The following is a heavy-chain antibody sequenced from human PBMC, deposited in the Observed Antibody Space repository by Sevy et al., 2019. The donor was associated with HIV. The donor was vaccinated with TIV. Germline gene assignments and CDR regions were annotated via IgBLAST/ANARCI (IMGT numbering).Heavy chain of an antibody. J-gene: IGHJ4*02. V-gene: IGHV3-74*01. D-gene: IGHD3-22*01. CDR3: SRGLYYYDMRGHQEPGDY. CDR1: GITLTPYW. Sequence: GGSLRLSCAASGITLTPYWMHWVRQAPGNGLVWVSRINSDGSSTSYAESVKGRFTISRDNGKNTLYLQMKSLRVEDTAVYFCSRGLYYYDMRGHQEPGDYSGQRVVVTVSS. CDR2: INSDGSST.